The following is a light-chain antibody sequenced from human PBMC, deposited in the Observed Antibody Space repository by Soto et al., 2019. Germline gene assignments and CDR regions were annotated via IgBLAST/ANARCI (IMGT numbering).Light chain of an antibody. CDR1: SFRVGRNY. Sequence: QSALTQPPSASGTPGQRVTMSCSGSSFRVGRNYVYWYQQLPGTAPKLLIYANDQRPSGVPDRFSGSKSGTLASLAISGLRSEDEADYYCAAWDASLRSHVFGTGTKVTVL. CDR3: AAWDASLRSHV. V-gene: IGLV1-47*01. J-gene: IGLJ1*01. CDR2: AND.